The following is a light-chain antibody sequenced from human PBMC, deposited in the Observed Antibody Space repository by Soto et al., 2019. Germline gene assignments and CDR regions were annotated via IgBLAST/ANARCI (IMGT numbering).Light chain of an antibody. CDR3: QHRSNRPLT. Sequence: VLTMSPGTLSLSPGERAILSCRASESVSSTYLAWYQQKPGQAPRLLIYDTSIRASGIPARFSGSGSGTDFTLTISSLDPEDCAVYYCQHRSNRPLTFAQGTRLE. J-gene: IGKJ5*01. CDR2: DTS. CDR1: ESVSSTY. V-gene: IGKV3D-20*02.